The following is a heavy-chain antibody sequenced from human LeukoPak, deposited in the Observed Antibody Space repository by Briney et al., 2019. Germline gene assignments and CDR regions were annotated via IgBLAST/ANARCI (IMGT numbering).Heavy chain of an antibody. Sequence: SETLSLTCTVSGGSISNYYWSWIRQPPGKGLEWIGYIYNSGHTNYSPSLKSRVTISEDTSKNQLSLKLSSVTAADTAVYYCARAAVTTSRYFQHWGQGTLVTVSS. J-gene: IGHJ1*01. CDR1: GGSISNYY. V-gene: IGHV4-59*01. D-gene: IGHD4-17*01. CDR2: IYNSGHT. CDR3: ARAAVTTSRYFQH.